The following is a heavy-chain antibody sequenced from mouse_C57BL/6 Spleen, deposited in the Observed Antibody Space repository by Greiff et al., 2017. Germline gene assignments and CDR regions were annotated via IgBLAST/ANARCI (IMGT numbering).Heavy chain of an antibody. V-gene: IGHV3-6*01. CDR1: GYSITSGYY. CDR3: ARERGGNYDYDVGFDY. D-gene: IGHD2-4*01. CDR2: ISYDGSN. Sequence: EVKLQESGPGLVKPSQSLSLTCSVTGYSITSGYYWNWIRQFPGNKLEWMGYISYDGSNNYNPSLKNRISITRDTSKNQFFLKLNSVTTEDTATYYCARERGGNYDYDVGFDYWGQGTTLTVSS. J-gene: IGHJ2*01.